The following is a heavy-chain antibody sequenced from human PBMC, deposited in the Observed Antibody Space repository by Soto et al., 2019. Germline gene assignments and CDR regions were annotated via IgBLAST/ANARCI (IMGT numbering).Heavy chain of an antibody. V-gene: IGHV5-51*01. D-gene: IGHD6-19*01. CDR2: IYPDDSDT. Sequence: GESLKISFKGSGYSFTSYSICWVRQMPVKGLEWMGIIYPDDSDTRYSPSFQGQVTISADKSISTAYLQWRSLKASDTAMYYCARPFHTSGRYDYFGQGTLVTFCS. CDR3: ARPFHTSGRYDY. J-gene: IGHJ4*02. CDR1: GYSFTSYS.